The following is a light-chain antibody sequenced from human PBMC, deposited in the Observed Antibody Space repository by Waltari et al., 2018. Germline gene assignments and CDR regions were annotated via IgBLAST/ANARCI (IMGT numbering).Light chain of an antibody. CDR2: GAS. CDR3: QQYYNWPLLIT. V-gene: IGKV3-15*01. CDR1: QSVTTN. J-gene: IGKJ5*01. Sequence: EVVMTQSPATLSVSPGERATLPCRASQSVTTNLAWYQQKPGQPPRLLIYGASTRATGIPARFSGSGSGTEFTLTISSLQSEDFGVYYCQQYYNWPLLITFGQGTRLEIK.